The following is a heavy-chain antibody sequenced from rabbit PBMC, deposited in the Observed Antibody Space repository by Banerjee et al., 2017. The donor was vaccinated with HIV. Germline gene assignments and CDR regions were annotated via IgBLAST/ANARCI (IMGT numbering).Heavy chain of an antibody. CDR3: AREQYAGYAGYGL. Sequence: QEQLVESGGGLVQPGGSLKLSCKASGFDFSSNVMCWVRQAPGKGLQLIACIINSSGSTWYASWVNGRFTISKTSSTTVTLQMTSLTAADTATYFCAREQYAGYAGYGLWGQGTLVTVS. J-gene: IGHJ3*01. CDR2: IINSSGST. V-gene: IGHV1S47*01. CDR1: GFDFSSNV. D-gene: IGHD7-1*01.